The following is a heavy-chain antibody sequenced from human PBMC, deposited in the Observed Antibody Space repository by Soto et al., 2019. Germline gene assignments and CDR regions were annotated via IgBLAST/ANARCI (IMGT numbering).Heavy chain of an antibody. V-gene: IGHV1-18*01. Sequence: ASVKVSCKASGYTFSRYGIMWVRQAPGQGLEWMGWISAYNGNTNSAEKLRGRLTMTTDASTTTAYMELRSLRSDDTAIYYCARDQGFRVVINSNWFDPWDQGTLVTVSS. CDR3: ARDQGFRVVINSNWFDP. D-gene: IGHD2-21*01. CDR1: GYTFSRYG. J-gene: IGHJ5*02. CDR2: ISAYNGNT.